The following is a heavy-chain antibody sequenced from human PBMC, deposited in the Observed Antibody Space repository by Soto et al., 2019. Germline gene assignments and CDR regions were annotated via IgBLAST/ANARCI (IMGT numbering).Heavy chain of an antibody. J-gene: IGHJ4*02. Sequence: GESLKISCKGSGYSFTAYCITWVRQMPGEGLEWMGLMFPWTSDTRYSPSFQGHVSISVDRSTGTGYLQWNSLKASDTAMYYCVTTRDGTTFFPHWGQGTPVTVSS. CDR2: MFPWTSDT. D-gene: IGHD1-7*01. CDR1: GYSFTAYC. CDR3: VTTRDGTTFFPH. V-gene: IGHV5-51*01.